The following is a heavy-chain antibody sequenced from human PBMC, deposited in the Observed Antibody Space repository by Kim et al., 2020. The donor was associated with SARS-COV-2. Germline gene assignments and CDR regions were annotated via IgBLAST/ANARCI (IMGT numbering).Heavy chain of an antibody. CDR2: IYNSGRT. D-gene: IGHD3-16*02. CDR3: ARPLGH. Sequence: SETLSLTCTVSGDYLSSDYWSWNRQTAGQGLEWNGRIYNSGRTNYNPPLQTRVTMSVDMSKKQFSLELSSVPAPDTPVHNCARPLGHWGQETLVT. CDR1: GDYLSSDY. J-gene: IGHJ4*02. V-gene: IGHV4-4*07.